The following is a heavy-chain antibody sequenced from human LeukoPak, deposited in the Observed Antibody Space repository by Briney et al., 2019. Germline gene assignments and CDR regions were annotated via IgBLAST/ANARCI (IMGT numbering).Heavy chain of an antibody. Sequence: PGGSLRLSCAASGFTFSSYGMSWVRQAPGKGLEWVSAISGSGGSTYYADSVKGRFTISRDNSKNTLYLQMNSLRAEDTAVYYCAKSRYYDSSGHDLDYWGQGTLVTVSS. CDR1: GFTFSSYG. J-gene: IGHJ4*02. D-gene: IGHD3-22*01. V-gene: IGHV3-23*01. CDR3: AKSRYYDSSGHDLDY. CDR2: ISGSGGST.